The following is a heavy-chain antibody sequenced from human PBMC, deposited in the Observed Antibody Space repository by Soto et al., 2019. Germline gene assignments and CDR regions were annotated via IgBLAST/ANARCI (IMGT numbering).Heavy chain of an antibody. V-gene: IGHV4-59*01. D-gene: IGHD3-22*01. CDR2: IYYIGST. Sequence: PSLPKSVTWTVAGGYLINYCCSCIRQTKGKGLEWIGYIYYIGSTNYNPSLKSRVTISLDTSKNQFSLKLSSVTAADTAVFYCARSYYYGTTGYYPLDYWGQGTLVTVSS. J-gene: IGHJ4*02. CDR3: ARSYYYGTTGYYPLDY. CDR1: GGYLINYC.